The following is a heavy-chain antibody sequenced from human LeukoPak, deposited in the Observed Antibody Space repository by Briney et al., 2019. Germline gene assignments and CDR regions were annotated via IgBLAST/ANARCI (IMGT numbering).Heavy chain of an antibody. J-gene: IGHJ4*02. CDR3: AREPDRSSGYHLYYFDY. CDR1: GGTFSSYA. V-gene: IGHV1-69*04. Sequence: SVKVSCKASGGTFSSYAISWVRQAPGQGLEWMGRIIPILGIANYAQKFQGRVTITADKSTSTAYMELSSLRSEDTAVYYCAREPDRSSGYHLYYFDYWGQGTLITVSS. CDR2: IIPILGIA. D-gene: IGHD3-22*01.